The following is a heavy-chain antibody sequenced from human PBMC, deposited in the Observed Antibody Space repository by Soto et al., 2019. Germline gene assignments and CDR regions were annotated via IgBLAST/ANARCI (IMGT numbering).Heavy chain of an antibody. CDR1: GYTFTSYY. CDR3: ARLPYYSTDYYYYGMDV. V-gene: IGHV1-46*01. D-gene: IGHD3-22*01. CDR2: INPSGGST. J-gene: IGHJ6*02. Sequence: GASVKVSCKASGYTFTSYYMHWVRQAPGQGLEWMGIINPSGGSTSYAQKFQGRVTMTRDTSTSTVYMELSSLRSEDTAVYYCARLPYYSTDYYYYGMDVWGRGTTVTVS.